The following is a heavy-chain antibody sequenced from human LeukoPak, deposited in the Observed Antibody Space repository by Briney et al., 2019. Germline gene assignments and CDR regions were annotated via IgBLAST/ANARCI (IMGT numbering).Heavy chain of an antibody. Sequence: GRSLRLSCAASGFTFSSYGMHWVRQAPGKGLEWVAVIWYDGSNKYYADSVKGRFTISRDNSKNTLYLQMNSLRAEDTAVYYCARLGGGHSSSWYDAFDIWGQGTMVTVSS. D-gene: IGHD6-13*01. V-gene: IGHV3-33*01. CDR2: IWYDGSNK. CDR1: GFTFSSYG. J-gene: IGHJ3*02. CDR3: ARLGGGHSSSWYDAFDI.